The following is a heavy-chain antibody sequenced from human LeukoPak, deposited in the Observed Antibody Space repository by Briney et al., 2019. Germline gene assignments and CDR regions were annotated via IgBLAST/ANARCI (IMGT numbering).Heavy chain of an antibody. Sequence: GGSLRLSCAASGFTFTSYAMSWVRQAPGKGLEWVSGISGSGDSRESTSYADSVKGRFTISRDNSKSMVYVQMKSLRAEDTAVYYCAKDSELLARDDFDIWGQGTMVTVS. J-gene: IGHJ3*02. D-gene: IGHD4-23*01. CDR1: GFTFTSYA. V-gene: IGHV3-23*01. CDR3: AKDSELLARDDFDI. CDR2: ISGSGDSREST.